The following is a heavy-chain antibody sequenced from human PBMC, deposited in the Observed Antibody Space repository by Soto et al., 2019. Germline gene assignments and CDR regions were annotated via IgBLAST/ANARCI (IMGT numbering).Heavy chain of an antibody. Sequence: QVQLVQSGAEVKKPGASVKVSCKASGYTFTSYAMHWVRQAPGQRLEWMGWINAGNGNTKYSQKFQGRVTITRDTSASTADMELSSLRSEDTAVYYCAGLGGMVREFDYWGQGTLVTVSS. CDR1: GYTFTSYA. CDR3: AGLGGMVREFDY. V-gene: IGHV1-3*01. CDR2: INAGNGNT. D-gene: IGHD3-10*01. J-gene: IGHJ4*02.